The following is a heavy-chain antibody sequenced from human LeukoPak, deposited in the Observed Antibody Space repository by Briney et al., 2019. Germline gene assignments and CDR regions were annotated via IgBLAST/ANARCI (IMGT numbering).Heavy chain of an antibody. D-gene: IGHD6-19*01. V-gene: IGHV1-18*01. J-gene: IGHJ4*02. CDR2: ISPYNGDT. Sequence: ASVKVSCKASGYTFTSYGISWVRQAPGQGLEWMGWISPYNGDTNYAQKLQGRVTMTTDTSTSTVYMELRSLRSDDTAVYYCARGPYSSDWGDYYFDYWGQGTLVTVSS. CDR3: ARGPYSSDWGDYYFDY. CDR1: GYTFTSYG.